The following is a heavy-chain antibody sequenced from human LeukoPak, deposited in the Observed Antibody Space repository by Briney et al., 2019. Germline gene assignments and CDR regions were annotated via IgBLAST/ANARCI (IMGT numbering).Heavy chain of an antibody. CDR3: AKNGPGGYSKFDY. Sequence: PGGSLRLSCAASGFTFSSYAMSWVRQAPGKGLEWVSAISGSGGSTYYADSVKGRFTIPRDNSKYTLYLQMNSLRAEDTAVYYCAKNGPGGYSKFDYWGQGTLVTVSS. CDR1: GFTFSSYA. J-gene: IGHJ4*02. D-gene: IGHD5-12*01. V-gene: IGHV3-23*01. CDR2: ISGSGGST.